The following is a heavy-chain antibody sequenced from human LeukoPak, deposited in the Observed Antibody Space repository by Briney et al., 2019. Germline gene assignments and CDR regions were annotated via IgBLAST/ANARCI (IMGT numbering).Heavy chain of an antibody. V-gene: IGHV3-21*01. CDR3: ARLRLEWDLLGDLDS. Sequence: GGSLRLSCAASGFTFSTYNMNWVRQAPGKGLEWVSSISGSSNYIYYADSVKGRFTISRDNANNSLYLQMNSLRAEDTAVYYCARLRLEWDLLGDLDSWGQGTLVTVSS. D-gene: IGHD1-26*01. J-gene: IGHJ4*02. CDR2: ISGSSNYI. CDR1: GFTFSTYN.